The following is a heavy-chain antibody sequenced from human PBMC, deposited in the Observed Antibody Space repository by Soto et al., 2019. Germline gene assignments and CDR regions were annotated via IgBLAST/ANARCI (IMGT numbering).Heavy chain of an antibody. CDR1: GFTFSSYA. J-gene: IGHJ4*02. CDR3: AKVLAVARSSPTYFDY. D-gene: IGHD6-19*01. Sequence: GGSLRLSCAASGFTFSSYAMSWVRQAPGKGLEWVSAISGSGGSTYSADSVKGRFTISRDNSKNTLYLQMNSLRAEDTAVYYCAKVLAVARSSPTYFDYWGQGTLVTVSS. V-gene: IGHV3-23*01. CDR2: ISGSGGST.